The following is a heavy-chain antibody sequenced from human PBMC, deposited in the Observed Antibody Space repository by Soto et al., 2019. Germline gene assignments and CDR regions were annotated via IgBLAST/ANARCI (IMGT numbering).Heavy chain of an antibody. Sequence: QVQLVQSGAEVKKPGSSVKVSCKASGGTFSSYAISWVRQAPGQGLEWMGGIIPIFGTANYAQKFQGRVTITADEATSTACNELSSLISEDTVVYYDDSNIGYSSPAVAPHHHPPVYHYFAIYLRGQGTPVTV. CDR1: GGTFSSYA. CDR2: IIPIFGTA. J-gene: IGHJ6*02. CDR3: DSNIGYSSPAVAPHHHPPVYHYFAIYL. D-gene: IGHD6-13*01. V-gene: IGHV1-69*12.